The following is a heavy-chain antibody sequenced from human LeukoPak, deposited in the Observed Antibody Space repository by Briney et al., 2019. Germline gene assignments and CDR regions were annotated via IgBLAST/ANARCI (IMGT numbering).Heavy chain of an antibody. D-gene: IGHD5-24*01. V-gene: IGHV3-7*01. J-gene: IGHJ4*02. CDR2: IKQDGSEK. CDR3: ATLENMSFDY. Sequence: GGSLRLSCVASGFSSSEYYMSWIRQAPGKGLEWVANIKQDGSEKYYVDSVKGRFTISRDNAKNSLYLQMNSLRAEDTAVYYCATLENMSFDYWGQGTLVTVSS. CDR1: GFSSSEYY.